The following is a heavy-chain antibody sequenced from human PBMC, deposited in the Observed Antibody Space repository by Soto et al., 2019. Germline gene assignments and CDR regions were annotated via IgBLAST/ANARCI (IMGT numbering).Heavy chain of an antibody. CDR2: ISSSSSYI. D-gene: IGHD3-10*01. Sequence: WGSLRLSSAASRFTFSSYSMHWVRQAPGKGLEWVSSISSSSSYIYYADSVKGRFTISRDNAKNSLYLQMNSLRAEDTAVYYCARDEYYYGSGTPGGMDVWGQGTTVTVSS. V-gene: IGHV3-21*01. J-gene: IGHJ6*02. CDR1: RFTFSSYS. CDR3: ARDEYYYGSGTPGGMDV.